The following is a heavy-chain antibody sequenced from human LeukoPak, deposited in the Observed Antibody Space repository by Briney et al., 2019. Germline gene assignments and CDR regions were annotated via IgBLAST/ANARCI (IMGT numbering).Heavy chain of an antibody. J-gene: IGHJ3*02. Sequence: GTSVKVSCKASGFTFTSSAMQWVRQARGQRLEWIGWIVVGSDNTNYAQKFQERVTITRDMSTSTAYMELSSLRSEDTAVYYCAGQGYSYGDAFDIWGQGTMVTVSS. D-gene: IGHD5-18*01. V-gene: IGHV1-58*02. CDR3: AGQGYSYGDAFDI. CDR1: GFTFTSSA. CDR2: IVVGSDNT.